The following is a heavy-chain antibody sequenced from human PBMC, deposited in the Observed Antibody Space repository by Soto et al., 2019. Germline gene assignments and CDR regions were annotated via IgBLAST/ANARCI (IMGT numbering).Heavy chain of an antibody. D-gene: IGHD2-21*01. CDR1: GFTFRNFV. CDR3: AQDRGWGVVSPSHDY. V-gene: IGHV3-23*01. CDR2: IRATGGET. Sequence: EVQLLESGGGTVLPGGSLRVSCAASGFTFRNFVMSWVRQAPGKGLEWVSAIRATGGETFYADSVKGRFTISRDNSKKTLFLQMNSLRDEDTALYFCAQDRGWGVVSPSHDYWGQGTLVTVSS. J-gene: IGHJ4*02.